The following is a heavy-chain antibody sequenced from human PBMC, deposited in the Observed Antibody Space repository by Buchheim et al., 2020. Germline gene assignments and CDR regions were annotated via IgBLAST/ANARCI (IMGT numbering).Heavy chain of an antibody. CDR3: ARGGGYDQGVYGY. CDR2: INPNCGGT. D-gene: IGHD5-12*01. J-gene: IGHJ4*02. CDR1: GYTFTGYY. Sequence: QVQLVQSGAEVKKPGASVKVSCKASGYTFTGYYMHWVRQAPGQGLEWMGWINPNCGGTNYAQKFQGWVNMTREKSISTAYLELSRLRSDDTAVYYCARGGGYDQGVYGYWGQGTL. V-gene: IGHV1-2*04.